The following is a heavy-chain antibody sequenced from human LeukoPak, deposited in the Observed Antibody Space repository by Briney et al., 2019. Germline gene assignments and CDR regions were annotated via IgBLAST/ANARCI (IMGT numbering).Heavy chain of an antibody. Sequence: ASVKVSCKASGYTFTGYYMHWVRQAPGQGLEWMGLINPNSGGTNYAQKVQGRVTMTRDTSISTAYMELSRLRSDDTAVYYCARGVDSSSLFYWGQGTLVTVSS. V-gene: IGHV1-2*06. CDR1: GYTFTGYY. CDR3: ARGVDSSSLFY. CDR2: INPNSGGT. J-gene: IGHJ4*02. D-gene: IGHD6-13*01.